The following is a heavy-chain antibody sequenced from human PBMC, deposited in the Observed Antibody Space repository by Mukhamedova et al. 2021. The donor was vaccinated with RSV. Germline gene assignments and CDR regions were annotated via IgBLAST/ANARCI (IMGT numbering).Heavy chain of an antibody. CDR3: ARGSKWNYAFDP. J-gene: IGHJ5*02. Sequence: GQGLEWMGWISGDNGNTNYAQNFQGRVTMTTDTSTSTAYMEWRSLRSDDTAVYYCARGSKWNYAFDPWGQGTLVTVSS. CDR2: ISGDNGNT. D-gene: IGHD1-7*01. V-gene: IGHV1-18*01.